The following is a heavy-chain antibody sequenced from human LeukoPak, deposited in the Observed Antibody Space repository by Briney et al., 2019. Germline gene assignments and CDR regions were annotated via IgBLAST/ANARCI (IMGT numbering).Heavy chain of an antibody. V-gene: IGHV4-39*07. CDR3: ARDRPGGPPYYYYGMDV. D-gene: IGHD2-15*01. J-gene: IGHJ6*02. CDR1: GGSISSSSYY. Sequence: SETLSLTCTVSGGSISSSSYYWGWIRQPPGKGLEWIGSIYYSGSTYYNPSLKSRVTVSVDTSKNQFSLKLSSVTAADTAVYYCARDRPGGPPYYYYGMDVWGQGTTVTVSS. CDR2: IYYSGST.